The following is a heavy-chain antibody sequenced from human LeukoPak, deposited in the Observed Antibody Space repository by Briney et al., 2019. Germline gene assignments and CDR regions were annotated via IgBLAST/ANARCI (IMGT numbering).Heavy chain of an antibody. Sequence: GGSLRLSCAASGFTFRSYAMSWVRQAPGKGLEWVSAISGSGGSTYYADSVKGRFTISRDSSKNTLYLQMNSLRAEDTAVYYCAREMTTIYYYGMDVWGQGTTVTVSS. J-gene: IGHJ6*02. CDR1: GFTFRSYA. CDR2: ISGSGGST. D-gene: IGHD5-24*01. V-gene: IGHV3-23*01. CDR3: AREMTTIYYYGMDV.